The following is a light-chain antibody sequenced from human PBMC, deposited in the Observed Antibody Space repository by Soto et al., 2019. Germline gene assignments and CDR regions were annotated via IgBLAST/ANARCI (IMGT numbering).Light chain of an antibody. CDR1: QSVSSSY. V-gene: IGKV3-20*01. Sequence: ETVVTQSPANLSVSPGDRATLSCRASQSVSSSYLAWYQHKPGQAPRLLIHGASSRVTGIPDRFSGSGSGTDFTLTITRLEPEDFAVYYCQQYQSLTFGGGTKVDIK. CDR2: GAS. J-gene: IGKJ4*01. CDR3: QQYQSLT.